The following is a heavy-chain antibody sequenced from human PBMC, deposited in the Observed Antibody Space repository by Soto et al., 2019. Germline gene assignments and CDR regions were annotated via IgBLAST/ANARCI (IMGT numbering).Heavy chain of an antibody. V-gene: IGHV1-18*01. CDR1: GYTFTSYG. Sequence: QVQLVQSGAEVKKPGASVKVSCKASGYTFTSYGISWVRQAPGQGFEWMGWISAYNGNTNYAQKLQGRVTMTTDSSTSTPYMELRSLRSDGTAVYYCARVGTHSIPGGVDYWGQGTLVTVSS. CDR2: ISAYNGNT. J-gene: IGHJ4*02. D-gene: IGHD2-2*01. CDR3: ARVGTHSIPGGVDY.